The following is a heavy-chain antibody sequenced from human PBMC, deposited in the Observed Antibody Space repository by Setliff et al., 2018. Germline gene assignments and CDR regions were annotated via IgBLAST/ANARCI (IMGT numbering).Heavy chain of an antibody. J-gene: IGHJ4*02. CDR1: GGSITSGSYA. Sequence: SETLSLTCTFSGGSITSGSYAWSWLRQPAGQGLEWIGHFYTGGSPNYNPSLTSRVTISVDTSKNQFSLNLSSVTAADTAVYYCARVPSGNYQYYLDHWGQGTLVSVSS. CDR3: ARVPSGNYQYYLDH. V-gene: IGHV4-61*09. D-gene: IGHD1-26*01. CDR2: FYTGGSP.